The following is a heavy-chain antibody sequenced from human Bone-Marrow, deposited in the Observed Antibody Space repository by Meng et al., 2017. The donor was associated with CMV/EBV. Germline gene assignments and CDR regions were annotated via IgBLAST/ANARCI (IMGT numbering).Heavy chain of an antibody. J-gene: IGHJ6*02. Sequence: GESLKISCAASGFTFSSYAMHWVRQAPGKGLEWVAVIWYDGSNKYYADSVKGRFTISRDNAKNSLYLQMNSLRAEDTAVYYCARAASDSSGWYLGYYYYYGMDVWGQGTTVSVSS. CDR1: GFTFSSYA. D-gene: IGHD6-19*01. CDR2: IWYDGSNK. V-gene: IGHV3-33*08. CDR3: ARAASDSSGWYLGYYYYYGMDV.